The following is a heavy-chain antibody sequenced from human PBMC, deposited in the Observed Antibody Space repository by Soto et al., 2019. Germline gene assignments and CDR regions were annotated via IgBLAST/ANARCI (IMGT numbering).Heavy chain of an antibody. V-gene: IGHV3-13*05. J-gene: IGHJ6*02. Sequence: EVQLVESGGGLVQPGGSLRLSCEASGSTSRHYDMHWVRQGTGKGLEWVSGISAAGDPDYADSVEGRFTISRENAQNSFFLQMNSLRVGDTAVYYCARTDRDFYGLDVWGQGTTVIVSS. CDR1: GSTSRHYD. CDR2: ISAAGDP. CDR3: ARTDRDFYGLDV.